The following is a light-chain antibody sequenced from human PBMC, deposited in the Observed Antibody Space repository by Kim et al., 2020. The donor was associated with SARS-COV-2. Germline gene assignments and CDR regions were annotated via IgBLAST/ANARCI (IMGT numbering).Light chain of an antibody. CDR3: QQRGNWRRALT. V-gene: IGKV3-11*02. CDR2: DVS. Sequence: LGAGATASCRSSHSVGISLYCYQRTPGQAPRLLIYDVSIRATGIPGRFSGCGSSRDCTLIIGSLSTIDVAIYYCQQRGNWRRALTFGGGTKVDIK. J-gene: IGKJ4*01. CDR1: HSVGIS.